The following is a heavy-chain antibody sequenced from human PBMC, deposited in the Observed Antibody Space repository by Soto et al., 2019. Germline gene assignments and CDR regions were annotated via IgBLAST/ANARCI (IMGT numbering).Heavy chain of an antibody. Sequence: SETLSLTCTVSGGSISSGDYCWSWIRQPPGKGLEWIGYIYYSGSTNYNPSLKSRVTISVDTSKNQFSLKLSSVTAADTAVYYCARVRGRLLRFDPWGQGTLVTVSS. CDR1: GGSISSGDYC. V-gene: IGHV4-30-4*01. J-gene: IGHJ5*02. D-gene: IGHD2-15*01. CDR2: IYYSGST. CDR3: ARVRGRLLRFDP.